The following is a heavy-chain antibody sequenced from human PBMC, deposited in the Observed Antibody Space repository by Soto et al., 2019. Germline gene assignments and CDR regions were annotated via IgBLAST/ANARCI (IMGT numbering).Heavy chain of an antibody. Sequence: SVKVSCKASGGTFRNHVFNWVRQVPGQGLEWMGGIIPIIGTPNYAQKFQGRVTITADASTSTVYLEVSSLRSQDTAVYYCARDLEFRDGNISHLDYWGQGTLVTVYS. CDR3: ARDLEFRDGNISHLDY. CDR1: GGTFRNHV. J-gene: IGHJ4*02. V-gene: IGHV1-69*13. CDR2: IIPIIGTP. D-gene: IGHD3-10*01.